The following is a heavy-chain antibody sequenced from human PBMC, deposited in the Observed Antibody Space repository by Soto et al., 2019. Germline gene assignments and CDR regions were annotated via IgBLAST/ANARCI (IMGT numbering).Heavy chain of an antibody. CDR2: ISSNSAYI. CDR1: GFTFSGFS. D-gene: IGHD6-13*01. Sequence: GGSMRLSCAASGFTFSGFSMNWVRQAPGKGLEWVSTISSNSAYIYYTDALRGRFTISRDNAKNSLHLQMNSLRAEDTAVYYCTRDAARDSSARGWFDPWGQGSLVTVSS. V-gene: IGHV3-21*01. J-gene: IGHJ5*02. CDR3: TRDAARDSSARGWFDP.